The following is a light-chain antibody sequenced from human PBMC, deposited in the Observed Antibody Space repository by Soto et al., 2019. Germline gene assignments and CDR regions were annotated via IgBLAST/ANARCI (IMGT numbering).Light chain of an antibody. J-gene: IGKJ1*01. CDR3: HQYNTYLWT. CDR2: KAS. Sequence: DIQMTQSPSTLSASVGDRVIIVCRASQSIGSWLAWYQQKPGKAPKLLIYKASSLESGVPSRFSGSGSGTEFTLTIRSLQPDDFATHYCHQYNTYLWTFGQGTKVEIK. CDR1: QSIGSW. V-gene: IGKV1-5*03.